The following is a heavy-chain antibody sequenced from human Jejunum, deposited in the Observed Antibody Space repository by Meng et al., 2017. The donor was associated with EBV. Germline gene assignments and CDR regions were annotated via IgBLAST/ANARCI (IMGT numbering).Heavy chain of an antibody. CDR1: GDSGSFKSDA. V-gene: IGHV6-1*01. CDR2: TFYMSMGYN. Sequence: QVQVQPLGPGLVEPKQSLSVTFACTGDSGSFKSDAWNWIRQAPSRGLEWLGRTFYMSMGYNHYAPSVESRITINADTSKTQFTLQLNSVTPEDTAVYYCTRESTTGCVDYWGQGTLVTVSS. CDR3: TRESTTGCVDY. J-gene: IGHJ4*02. D-gene: IGHD1-1*01.